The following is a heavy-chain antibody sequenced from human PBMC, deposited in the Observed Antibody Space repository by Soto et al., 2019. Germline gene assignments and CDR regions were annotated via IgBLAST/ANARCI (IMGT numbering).Heavy chain of an antibody. J-gene: IGHJ4*02. V-gene: IGHV1-69*12. D-gene: IGHD3-9*01. CDR1: GGTFKNYG. CDR3: AGEVGGTGLHF. Sequence: QVQLVQSGAEVKKPGSSVKVSCRTSGGTFKNYGFSWVRQAPGQGLEWMGGIIPMFGTANYGQIFQGRLTITEEESKSTAYMELSSLKSEDTAVYYCAGEVGGTGLHFWGQGTLVIVSS. CDR2: IIPMFGTA.